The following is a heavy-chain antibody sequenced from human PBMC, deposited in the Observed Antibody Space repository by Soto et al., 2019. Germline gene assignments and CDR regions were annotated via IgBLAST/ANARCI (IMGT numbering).Heavy chain of an antibody. CDR1: GNLFTGHY. V-gene: IGHV1-2*04. D-gene: IGHD3-10*01. J-gene: IGHJ6*02. Sequence: ASVKVSCKASGNLFTGHYIHWVRQAPGQGLEWMGWINPNSGVTSYAQKFQGWLTMTRDTSINTAYMELSRLKSDDTAVYYCARGTRITGYNCVDYGMDVWGQGTTVTVSS. CDR2: INPNSGVT. CDR3: ARGTRITGYNCVDYGMDV.